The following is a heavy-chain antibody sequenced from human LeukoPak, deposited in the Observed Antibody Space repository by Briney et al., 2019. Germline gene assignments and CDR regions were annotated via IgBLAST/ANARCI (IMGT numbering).Heavy chain of an antibody. J-gene: IGHJ4*02. V-gene: IGHV3-53*01. CDR2: GSGGGLT. Sequence: GGSLRLSRAPSGFTLRTKYVSLVRQAPRNRREGVSFGSGGGLTSIADSVKARSTISRDYSQNPVYLQLTSPPADDTAMYSCARGFGGDLLGYYFDTWGQGNLVTVSS. CDR3: ARGFGGDLLGYYFDT. CDR1: GFTLRTKY. D-gene: IGHD1-26*01.